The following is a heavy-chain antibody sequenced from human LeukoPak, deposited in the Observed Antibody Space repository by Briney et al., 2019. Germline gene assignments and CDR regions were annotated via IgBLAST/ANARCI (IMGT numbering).Heavy chain of an antibody. CDR2: IIPIFGTA. CDR1: GGTFSSYA. D-gene: IGHD6-13*01. CDR3: ARDGIRYRSSWSNFDY. Sequence: ASVKVSCKASGGTFSSYAISWVRQAPGQGLEWMGGIIPIFGTANYAQKFQGRVTITTDESTSTAYMELSSLRSEDTAVYYCARDGIRYRSSWSNFDYWGQGTLVTVSS. J-gene: IGHJ4*02. V-gene: IGHV1-69*05.